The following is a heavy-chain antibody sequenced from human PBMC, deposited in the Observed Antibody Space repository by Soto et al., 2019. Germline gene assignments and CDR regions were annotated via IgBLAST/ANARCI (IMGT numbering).Heavy chain of an antibody. V-gene: IGHV1-46*01. CDR3: ARPGYYYYYGMDV. CDR1: GYTFTNYY. J-gene: IGHJ6*02. Sequence: QMQLVQSGAEVKTPGASVKVSCKAFGYTFTNYYMHWVRQAPGQGLEWMGIINPSGGSTNYAQKFQGRVTMTRDTSTSTVYMDLSSLRSEDTAVYYCARPGYYYYYGMDVWGQGTTVTVSS. CDR2: INPSGGST.